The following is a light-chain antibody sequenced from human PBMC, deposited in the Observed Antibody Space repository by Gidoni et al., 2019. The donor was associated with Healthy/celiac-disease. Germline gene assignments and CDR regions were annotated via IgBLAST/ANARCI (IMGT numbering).Light chain of an antibody. J-gene: IGKJ1*01. CDR2: GAS. CDR1: QSVSSN. CDR3: QQYNNWLRT. V-gene: IGKV3-15*01. Sequence: EIVMTQSPATLSVSPGERATLACRARQSVSSNLAWYQQKPGQAPRLLIDGASTRATGIPARFSGSGSGTEFTLTISSLQSEDFAVYYCQQYNNWLRTFGQXTKVEIK.